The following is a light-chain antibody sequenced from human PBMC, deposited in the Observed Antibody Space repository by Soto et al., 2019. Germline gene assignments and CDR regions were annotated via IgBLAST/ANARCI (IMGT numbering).Light chain of an antibody. CDR2: DDS. Sequence: SYELTQPPSVSVAPGQTAMITCGGNNIGNKSVHWYQQRPGQAPVLVVYDDSDRPSGIPDRLSGSNSENTATLTISRVEAGDEADFYCQVCDSSSDDRSDPTSDRWVFGGGTKVTV. J-gene: IGLJ3*02. V-gene: IGLV3-21*02. CDR1: NIGNKS. CDR3: QVCDSSSDDRSDPTSDRWV.